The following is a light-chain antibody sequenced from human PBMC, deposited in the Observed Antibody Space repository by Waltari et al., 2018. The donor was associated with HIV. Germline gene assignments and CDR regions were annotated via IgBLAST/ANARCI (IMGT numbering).Light chain of an antibody. CDR2: ENN. CDR3: GTWDTRLSAWV. Sequence: QSVLTQPPSVSAAPGQKVTISCSGSGSNIGNNYVSWYQQLPGTAPKVLMFENNKRLSGAPDRVSGSKSDTSATLAITGLQPGDEAYYYCGTWDTRLSAWVFGGGTKLSVL. V-gene: IGLV1-51*02. CDR1: GSNIGNNY. J-gene: IGLJ3*02.